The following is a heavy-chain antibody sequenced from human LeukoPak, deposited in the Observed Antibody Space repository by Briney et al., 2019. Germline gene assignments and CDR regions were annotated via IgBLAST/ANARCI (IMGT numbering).Heavy chain of an antibody. CDR2: ITISSSYI. Sequence: GGSLRLSCSASGFTFSVYNMNWVRQAPGKGRNWFSSITISSSYIYYADSVKGRFTISRDNAKNSLYLQMNSLRAEDTAVYYCARDGYSSSYLKYWGQGTLVTVSS. CDR3: ARDGYSSSYLKY. D-gene: IGHD6-13*01. J-gene: IGHJ4*02. CDR1: GFTFSVYN. V-gene: IGHV3-21*01.